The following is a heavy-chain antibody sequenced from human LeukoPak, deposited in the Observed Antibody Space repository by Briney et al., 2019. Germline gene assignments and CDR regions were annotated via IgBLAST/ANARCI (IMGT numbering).Heavy chain of an antibody. V-gene: IGHV3-48*01. CDR2: ISSSLDSNI. CDR1: GFTFNVYS. J-gene: IGHJ6*03. D-gene: IGHD3-10*01. CDR3: AKDVKSYIGFGDEFLYPQPAEYYNFYYMDV. Sequence: PGGSLRLSCAASGFTFNVYSMNWVRQAPGKGLEWVSFISSSLDSNIYYADSVKGRFTISGDNSKNTLHLHMSSLRPEDTAVYYCAKDVKSYIGFGDEFLYPQPAEYYNFYYMDVWGKGTTVIISS.